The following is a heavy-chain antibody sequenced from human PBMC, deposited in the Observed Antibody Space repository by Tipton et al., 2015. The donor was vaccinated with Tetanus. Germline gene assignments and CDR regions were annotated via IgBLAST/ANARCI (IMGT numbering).Heavy chain of an antibody. CDR3: ARDSYYSSRWSFADY. CDR2: ITYSRTT. D-gene: IGHD3-22*01. CDR1: GGSLSTSH. J-gene: IGHJ4*02. V-gene: IGHV4-59*01. Sequence: TLSLTCTVSGGSLSTSHWAWIRQPPGKGLEWVGKITYSRTTNYNSSLKSRVTMSLDTSTNQFSLRLTSATAADTAVYYCARDSYYSSRWSFADYWGQGTLVTVSS.